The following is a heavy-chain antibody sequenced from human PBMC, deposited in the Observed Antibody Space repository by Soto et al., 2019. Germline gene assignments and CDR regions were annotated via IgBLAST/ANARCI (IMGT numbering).Heavy chain of an antibody. Sequence: QVQLQESGPGLVKPSQTLSLTCTVSGGSISSGDYYWSWIRQPPGKGLEWIGYIYYSGSTYYNPSLKSRVTISVDTSKNQFSLKLSSVTAADTAVYYCARDTCSGGSCYSNNWFDPWGQGTLDTVSS. D-gene: IGHD2-15*01. CDR2: IYYSGST. V-gene: IGHV4-30-4*01. CDR3: ARDTCSGGSCYSNNWFDP. J-gene: IGHJ5*02. CDR1: GGSISSGDYY.